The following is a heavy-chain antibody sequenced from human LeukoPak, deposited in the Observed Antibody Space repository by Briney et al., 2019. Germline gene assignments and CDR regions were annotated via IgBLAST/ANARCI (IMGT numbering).Heavy chain of an antibody. CDR2: IHYSGST. CDR1: GASITSTTYS. Sequence: SETLSLTCTVSGASITSTTYSWGWIRQPPGKGLEWIRNIHYSGSTYYNPSLKSRVTISVDTSKNQFSLKLSSVTAADTAVYYCARGETLAEGLDYWGQGTLVTVSS. V-gene: IGHV4-39*07. CDR3: ARGETLAEGLDY. J-gene: IGHJ4*02. D-gene: IGHD2-15*01.